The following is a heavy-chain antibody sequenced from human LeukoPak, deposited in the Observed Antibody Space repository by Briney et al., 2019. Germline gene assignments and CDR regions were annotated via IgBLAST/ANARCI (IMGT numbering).Heavy chain of an antibody. CDR3: ARGSVAARNDAFDI. CDR1: GGSISSYY. V-gene: IGHV4-59*01. CDR2: IYYSGST. Sequence: SETLSLTCTVSGGSISSYYWSWIRQPPGKGLEWIAYIYYSGSTNYNPSLKSRVTISVDTSKNQFSLRLSSVTAADTAVYYCARGSVAARNDAFDIWGQGTMVTVSS. D-gene: IGHD6-6*01. J-gene: IGHJ3*02.